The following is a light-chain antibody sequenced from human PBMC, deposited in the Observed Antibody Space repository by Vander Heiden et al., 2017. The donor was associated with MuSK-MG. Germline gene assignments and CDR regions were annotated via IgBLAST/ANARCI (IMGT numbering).Light chain of an antibody. V-gene: IGLV1-40*01. Sequence: QAVLTQPPSVSGAPGQRVTISCTGNISNIGAGYDVHWYQQLPGTSPNLLISENNNRPSGVPDRFSASTSGTSASLAITGLQPEDEADYYCQSYDSSLDWVFGGGTKLTVL. CDR1: ISNIGAGYD. J-gene: IGLJ3*02. CDR3: QSYDSSLDWV. CDR2: ENN.